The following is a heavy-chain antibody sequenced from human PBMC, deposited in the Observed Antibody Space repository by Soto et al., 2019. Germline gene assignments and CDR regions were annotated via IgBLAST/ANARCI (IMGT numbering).Heavy chain of an antibody. CDR2: ISGSAGST. D-gene: IGHD3-10*02. CDR3: ASNKVFGEYGTDV. Sequence: PGGSLRLSCAASGLTFSTYAMSWVRQAPGKGLEWVSSISGSAGSTYYAGSVKGRFTITRDNSKNTLYLQMNSLRAEDTAVYYCASNKVFGEYGTDVWGQGTTVTVSS. V-gene: IGHV3-23*01. J-gene: IGHJ6*02. CDR1: GLTFSTYA.